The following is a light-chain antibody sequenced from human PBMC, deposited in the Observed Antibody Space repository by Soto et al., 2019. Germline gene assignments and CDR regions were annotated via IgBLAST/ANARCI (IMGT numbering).Light chain of an antibody. CDR1: QSVNSNY. V-gene: IGKV3-20*01. CDR3: QQYGPSPYP. Sequence: EIVLTQSPGTLSLSPGERATLSCRASQSVNSNYLGWYQKKPAQAPRLLIYAASSRATGVPDRFSGSGSGTDFTLTISRLEPEDFAVYYCQQYGPSPYPFGQATKLDIK. CDR2: AAS. J-gene: IGKJ2*01.